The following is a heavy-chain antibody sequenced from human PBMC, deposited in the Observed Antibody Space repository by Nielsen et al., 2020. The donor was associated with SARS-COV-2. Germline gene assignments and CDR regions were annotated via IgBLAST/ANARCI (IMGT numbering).Heavy chain of an antibody. V-gene: IGHV3-30*03. Sequence: GGSLRLSCAASGFTFSSYGMHWVRQAPGKGLEWVAVISYDGSNKYYADSVKGRFTISRDNSKNTLYLQMNSLRAEDTAVYYCAREAMFTKWFYDYWGRGTLVTVSS. D-gene: IGHD3-22*01. CDR1: GFTFSSYG. CDR3: AREAMFTKWFYDY. J-gene: IGHJ4*02. CDR2: ISYDGSNK.